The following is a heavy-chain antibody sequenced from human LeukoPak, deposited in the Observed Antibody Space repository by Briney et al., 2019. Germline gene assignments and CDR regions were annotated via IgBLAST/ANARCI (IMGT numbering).Heavy chain of an antibody. CDR2: ISDDSTYT. Sequence: PGESLRLSCAASGFTFSRNAMTWVRQAPGKGLEWVSIISDDSTYTHYADCVKGRFTISRDNSKNTLYLRMTSLRDEDTALYYCAKASGSGYGSDYFAYWGLGTLVTVSS. D-gene: IGHD3-10*01. CDR3: AKASGSGYGSDYFAY. J-gene: IGHJ4*02. CDR1: GFTFSRNA. V-gene: IGHV3-23*01.